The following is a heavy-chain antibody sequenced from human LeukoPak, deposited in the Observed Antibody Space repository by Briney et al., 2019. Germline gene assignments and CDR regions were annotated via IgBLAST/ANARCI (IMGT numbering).Heavy chain of an antibody. J-gene: IGHJ3*02. V-gene: IGHV3-48*01. Sequence: PGGSLRLSCAASGFTFSSYSMNWVRQAPGKGLEWVSYISSSSSTIYYADSVKGRFTISRDNAKNSLYLQMNSLRAEDTAVYYCASPDGKRGAYGAFDIWSQGTMVTVSS. CDR1: GFTFSSYS. D-gene: IGHD1-26*01. CDR3: ASPDGKRGAYGAFDI. CDR2: ISSSSSTI.